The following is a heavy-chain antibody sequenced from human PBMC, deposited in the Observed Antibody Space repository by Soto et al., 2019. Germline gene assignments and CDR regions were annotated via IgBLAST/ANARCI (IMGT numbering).Heavy chain of an antibody. V-gene: IGHV1-18*01. CDR3: ARDLGGWPDY. D-gene: IGHD2-15*01. Sequence: ASVKVSCKASGYTFTSYGISWVRQAPGQGLEWMGWISPYNGNTNYAQKLQGRVTITRDTSASTAYMELSSLRSEDTAVYYCARDLGGWPDYWGQGTLVTVSS. J-gene: IGHJ4*02. CDR2: ISPYNGNT. CDR1: GYTFTSYG.